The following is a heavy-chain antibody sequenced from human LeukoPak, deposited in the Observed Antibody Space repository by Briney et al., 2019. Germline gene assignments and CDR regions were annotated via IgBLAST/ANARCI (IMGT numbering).Heavy chain of an antibody. CDR2: FYHSGST. D-gene: IGHD6-6*01. CDR3: ASEPSIAARYHAFDI. Sequence: SETLSLTCSVSGGSIGSYCWSWIRQPTGKGLEWIGCFYHSGSTDYNPSLKSRVTISMDTSKKQFSLKLSSVTAADTAVYYCASEPSIAARYHAFDIWGQGTMVTVSS. J-gene: IGHJ3*02. CDR1: GGSIGSYC. V-gene: IGHV4-59*01.